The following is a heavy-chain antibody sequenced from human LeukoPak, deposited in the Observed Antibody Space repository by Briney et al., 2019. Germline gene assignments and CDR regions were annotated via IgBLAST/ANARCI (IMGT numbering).Heavy chain of an antibody. Sequence: SETLSLTCTVPGGSISSGDYYWSWIRQPPGKGLEWIGYIYYSGSTYYNPSLKSRVTISVDTSKNQFSLKLSSVTAADTAVYYCARERSGSYYPYFDSWGQGTLVTVSS. CDR1: GGSISSGDYY. D-gene: IGHD3-10*01. CDR2: IYYSGST. V-gene: IGHV4-30-4*08. J-gene: IGHJ4*02. CDR3: ARERSGSYYPYFDS.